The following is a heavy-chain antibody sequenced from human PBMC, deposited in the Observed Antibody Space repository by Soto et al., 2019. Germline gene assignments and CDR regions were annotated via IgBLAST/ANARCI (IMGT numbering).Heavy chain of an antibody. Sequence: QVQLVQSGAEVKKPGSSVKVSCKASGGTFSSYAISWVRQAPGQGLEWMGGIIPIFGTANYAQKFQGRVTITADESTSTAYMELSSLRSEDTAVYYCARGGRCLGELSWSGMDVWGQGTTVTVSS. V-gene: IGHV1-69*12. CDR2: IIPIFGTA. J-gene: IGHJ6*02. D-gene: IGHD3-16*02. CDR1: GGTFSSYA. CDR3: ARGGRCLGELSWSGMDV.